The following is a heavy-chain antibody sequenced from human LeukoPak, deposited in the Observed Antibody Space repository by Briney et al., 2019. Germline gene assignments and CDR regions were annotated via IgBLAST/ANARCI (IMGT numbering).Heavy chain of an antibody. CDR3: ARSGVVFDY. Sequence: ASVKVSCKASGHTSTRYGISWVRQAPGQGLQWMGWISAYDGDTDYPQKFQGRVTMTTETSTSTAYMELRSLRSDDTAVYYCARSGVVFDYWGQGTLVAVSS. J-gene: IGHJ4*02. CDR1: GHTSTRYG. D-gene: IGHD2-15*01. V-gene: IGHV1-18*01. CDR2: ISAYDGDT.